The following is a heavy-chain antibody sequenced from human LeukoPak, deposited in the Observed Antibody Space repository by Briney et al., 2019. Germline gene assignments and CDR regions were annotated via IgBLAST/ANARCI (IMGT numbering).Heavy chain of an antibody. D-gene: IGHD5-12*01. Sequence: GRSLRLSCAASGFTLRSYDMSWVRQAPGKGLEWVAATSGSGANTYYADSVKGRFTISRDNSQNTLYLQMDSLRAEDTAVYYCAKEYSGYDFDYWGQGTLVTVSS. V-gene: IGHV3-23*01. CDR1: GFTLRSYD. CDR3: AKEYSGYDFDY. CDR2: TSGSGANT. J-gene: IGHJ4*02.